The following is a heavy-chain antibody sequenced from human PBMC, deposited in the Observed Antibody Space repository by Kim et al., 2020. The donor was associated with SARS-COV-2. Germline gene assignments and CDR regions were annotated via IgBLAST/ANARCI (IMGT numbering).Heavy chain of an antibody. CDR3: ARHTISAY. V-gene: IGHV1-2*06. J-gene: IGHJ4*02. CDR1: GYTFNDFD. CDR2: INPNSEVT. Sequence: ASVKVSCKASGYTFNDFDIHWVRQAPGQGLEWMGRINPNSEVTKYAQKFQGRVTMTRDTSISTAYMELRNLRSDDTAVYFCARHTISAYWGQGTLVTVSS. D-gene: IGHD3-3*01.